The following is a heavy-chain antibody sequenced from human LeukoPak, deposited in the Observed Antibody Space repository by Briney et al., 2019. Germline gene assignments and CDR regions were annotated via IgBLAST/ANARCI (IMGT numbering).Heavy chain of an antibody. CDR3: ARGGTVVNLNY. CDR1: GGSISSGGYY. Sequence: PSQTLSLTRTVSGGSISSGGYYWSWIRQPPGKGLEWIGNIHYSGSTYYNPSLKSRVTISGDTSKNQFSLKLSSVTAADTAVYYCARGGTVVNLNYWGQGTLVTVSS. V-gene: IGHV4-31*03. CDR2: IHYSGST. J-gene: IGHJ4*02. D-gene: IGHD4-23*01.